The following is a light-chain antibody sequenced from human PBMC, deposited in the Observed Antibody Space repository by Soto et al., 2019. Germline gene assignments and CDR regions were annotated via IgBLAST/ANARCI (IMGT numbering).Light chain of an antibody. J-gene: IGKJ4*01. CDR3: QQRSTWPLT. V-gene: IGKV3-11*01. CDR1: QSVSSY. CDR2: DAS. Sequence: EIVLTQSPATLSLSPGERATLSCRASQSVSSYLAWYQQKPGQAPRLLIYDASNRATGIPARFSGSGPGTDFTLTISSLEPEDFAVYYCQQRSTWPLTFGGGTKVEIK.